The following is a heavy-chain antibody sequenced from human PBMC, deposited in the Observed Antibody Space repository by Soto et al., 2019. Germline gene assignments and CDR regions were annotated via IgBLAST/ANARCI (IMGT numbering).Heavy chain of an antibody. CDR2: IYYSDST. V-gene: IGHV4-30-4*01. J-gene: IGHJ6*02. Sequence: PSETLSLTCTVSGVSISSGDYYWSWIRQPPGKGLEWIGYIYYSDSTYSNPSLKSRVAISGDTSKNQFHLKLSSVTAADTAVYYCARDLWGYCGTDCYPLDVWGQGTTVTVSS. CDR1: GVSISSGDYY. D-gene: IGHD2-21*02. CDR3: ARDLWGYCGTDCYPLDV.